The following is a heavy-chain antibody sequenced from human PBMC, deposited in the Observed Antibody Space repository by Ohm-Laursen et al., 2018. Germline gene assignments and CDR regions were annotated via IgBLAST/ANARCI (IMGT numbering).Heavy chain of an antibody. J-gene: IGHJ5*02. D-gene: IGHD6-13*01. V-gene: IGHV4-4*07. CDR2: IYTSGST. CDR3: ARDSQGYSSSMRWFDP. Sequence: SDTLSLTCTVSGGSISSYYWSWIRQPAGKGLEWIGRIYTSGSTNYNPSLKSRVTMSVDTSKNQFSLKLSSVTAADTAVYYCARDSQGYSSSMRWFDPWGQGTLVTVSS. CDR1: GGSISSYY.